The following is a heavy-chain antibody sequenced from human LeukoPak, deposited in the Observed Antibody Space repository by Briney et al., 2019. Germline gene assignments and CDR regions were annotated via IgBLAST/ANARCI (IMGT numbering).Heavy chain of an antibody. J-gene: IGHJ4*02. CDR2: IYPGDSDT. D-gene: IGHD1-26*01. CDR1: GYSFTSYW. Sequence: GGSLKTSWKGPGYSFTSYWIRWMGQMPGKGLEWMGMIYPGDSDTRYNPPFQGQVTISADKSISTAYLQWSSLKASDTAMYYCARSDFVQGKDIEGPTEYYFDYWGQGTLVTVSS. V-gene: IGHV5-51*01. CDR3: ARSDFVQGKDIEGPTEYYFDY.